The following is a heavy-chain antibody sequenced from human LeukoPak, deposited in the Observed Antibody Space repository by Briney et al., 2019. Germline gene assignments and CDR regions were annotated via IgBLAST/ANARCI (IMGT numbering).Heavy chain of an antibody. Sequence: GGSLRLSCAAAGISFSSHGMHWVRQAPGKGLEWVAVIWYDGSSKYYADSVKGRFTISRDNCKNTLYLQMNSLRAEDTALYYCARARNDDDSNGFSFLDYWGQGTLVTVSS. V-gene: IGHV3-33*01. CDR2: IWYDGSSK. CDR1: GISFSSHG. CDR3: ARARNDDDSNGFSFLDY. D-gene: IGHD3-22*01. J-gene: IGHJ4*02.